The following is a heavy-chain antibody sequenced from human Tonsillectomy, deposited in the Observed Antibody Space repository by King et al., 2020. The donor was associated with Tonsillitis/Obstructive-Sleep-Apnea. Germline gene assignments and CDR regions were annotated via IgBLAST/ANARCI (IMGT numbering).Heavy chain of an antibody. CDR2: ISGYNGNA. V-gene: IGHV1-18*01. Sequence: QLVQSGAEVKKPGASVKDSCKSSGYTLTNYGISWVRQAPGQGLEWMGWISGYNGNANYAQKFQGRVTMTTDTSTSTTYMELRSLRSDDTAVYYCARSYYDFWSGTPNFDYWGQGTLVTVSS. J-gene: IGHJ4*02. D-gene: IGHD3-3*01. CDR3: ARSYYDFWSGTPNFDY. CDR1: GYTLTNYG.